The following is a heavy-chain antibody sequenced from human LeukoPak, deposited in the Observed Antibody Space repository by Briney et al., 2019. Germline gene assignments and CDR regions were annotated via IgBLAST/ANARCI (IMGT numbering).Heavy chain of an antibody. V-gene: IGHV4-59*01. D-gene: IGHD5-18*01. Sequence: SETLSLTCTVSAGSISTYHWNWIRKSPEKGLEWIGYMQSTGNSNYYPSFKSRVTISVDMSRNQIVLYLSSVTAADTAVYFCARDKQHSYGRYFDHWGQGILVTVSS. CDR1: AGSISTYH. J-gene: IGHJ4*02. CDR3: ARDKQHSYGRYFDH. CDR2: MQSTGNS.